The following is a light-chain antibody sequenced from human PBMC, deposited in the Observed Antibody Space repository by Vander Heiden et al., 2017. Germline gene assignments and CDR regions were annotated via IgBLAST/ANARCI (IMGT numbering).Light chain of an antibody. V-gene: IGLV3-9*01. CDR2: RQI. CDR1: NIGSKN. J-gene: IGLJ2*01. CDR3: QVGDSSAL. Sequence: SYELTQPLSVSVALGQTARITCGGNNIGSKNVHWYQQKPGKAPVLVIYRQIIRPSGIPERFSGANSGNTATLTISRAKAGDEDDYYCQVGDSSALFGGGTKLTVL.